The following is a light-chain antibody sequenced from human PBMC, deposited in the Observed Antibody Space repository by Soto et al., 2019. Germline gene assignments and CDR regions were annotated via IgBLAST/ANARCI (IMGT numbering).Light chain of an antibody. CDR3: QQYNSYPGT. Sequence: DIQMTQSPSTLSASVGDRVTITCRASQSISSWLAWYQQKPGKAPNLLIYKASTLESGVPSRFSGSGSGTEFTLTISSLQPDDFATYYCQQYNSYPGTFGQGTKVDIK. J-gene: IGKJ1*01. CDR1: QSISSW. V-gene: IGKV1-5*03. CDR2: KAS.